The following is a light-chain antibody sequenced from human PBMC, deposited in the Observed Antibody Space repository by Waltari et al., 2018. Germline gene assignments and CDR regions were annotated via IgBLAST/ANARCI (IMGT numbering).Light chain of an antibody. CDR1: QIVSYY. J-gene: IGKJ4*01. Sequence: EVVLKQSPAMLSLSAGERATLSCRSSQIVSYYLAWYQQKPGQAPRLLIYESSNRATGIPARFSGSGSGTVIPLTISSLEPEDFAFYYCQQRTNWPLTFGGGTKVEI. CDR2: ESS. V-gene: IGKV3-11*01. CDR3: QQRTNWPLT.